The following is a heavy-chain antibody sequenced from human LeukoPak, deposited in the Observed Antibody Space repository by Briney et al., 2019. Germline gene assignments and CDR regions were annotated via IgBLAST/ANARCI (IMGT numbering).Heavy chain of an antibody. CDR3: ARDDSRVVDY. J-gene: IGHJ4*02. Sequence: VASVKVSCKASGGTFSSYAISWVRQAPGQGLEWMGWINPNSGGTNYAQKFQGRVTMTRDTSISTAYMELSRLRSDDTAVYYCARDDSRVVDYWGQGTLVTVSS. CDR2: INPNSGGT. CDR1: GGTFSSYA. V-gene: IGHV1-2*02. D-gene: IGHD3-22*01.